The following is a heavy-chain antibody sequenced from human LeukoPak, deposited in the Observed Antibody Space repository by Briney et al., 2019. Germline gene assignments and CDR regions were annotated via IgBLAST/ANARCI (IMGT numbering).Heavy chain of an antibody. CDR3: ARRAYSGFDW. V-gene: IGHV4-39*01. CDR1: GGSISSNSYY. J-gene: IGHJ4*02. CDR2: IYFGGST. D-gene: IGHD1-26*01. Sequence: SETLSLTCTVSGGSISSNSYYWVWIRQPPGKGLEWIGSIYFGGSTYYNPSLKSRVTISVDTSKSQFSLKLSSATAADTAVYYCARRAYSGFDWWGQGTLVTVAS.